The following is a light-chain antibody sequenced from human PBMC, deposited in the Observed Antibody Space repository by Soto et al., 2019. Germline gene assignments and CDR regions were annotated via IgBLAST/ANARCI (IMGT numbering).Light chain of an antibody. CDR1: SSDIGGYNS. CDR2: AVS. Sequence: QSVLTQPASVSGSPGQSITISCTGTSSDIGGYNSVSWYQQHPGKAPKLVIYAVSNRPSGVSSRFSGSKSGNTASLTMSGLQAEDEATYYCSSYTSSSTLEFXTGTKVTVL. J-gene: IGLJ1*01. V-gene: IGLV2-14*01. CDR3: SSYTSSSTLE.